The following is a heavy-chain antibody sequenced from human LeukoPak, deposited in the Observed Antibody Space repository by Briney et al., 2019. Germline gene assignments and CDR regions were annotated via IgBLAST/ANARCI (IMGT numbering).Heavy chain of an antibody. J-gene: IGHJ6*04. CDR2: INAGNGNT. CDR1: GYTFTSYA. CDR3: ARVRMVRGVISYYYGMDV. Sequence: ASVKVSCKASGYTFTSYAMHWVRQAPGQRLEWMGWINAGNGNTKYSQKFQGRVTITRDTSASTAYIELSSLRSEDTAVYYCARVRMVRGVISYYYGMDVWGKGTTVTVSS. V-gene: IGHV1-3*01. D-gene: IGHD3-10*01.